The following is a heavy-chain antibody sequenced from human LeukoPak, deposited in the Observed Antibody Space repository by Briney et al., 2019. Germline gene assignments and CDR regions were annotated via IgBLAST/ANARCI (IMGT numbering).Heavy chain of an antibody. D-gene: IGHD1-26*01. CDR3: ARHHIVGASSY. Sequence: SETLSLTCAVYGGSFSGYYWSWIRQPPGKGLEWIGEINHSGGTNYNPSLKSRVTISVDTSKNQFSLKLSSVTAADTAVYYCARHHIVGASSYWDQGTLVTVSS. CDR2: INHSGGT. J-gene: IGHJ4*02. CDR1: GGSFSGYY. V-gene: IGHV4-34*01.